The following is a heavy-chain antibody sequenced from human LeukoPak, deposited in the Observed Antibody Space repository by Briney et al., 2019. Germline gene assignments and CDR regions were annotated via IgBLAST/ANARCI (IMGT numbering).Heavy chain of an antibody. D-gene: IGHD3-3*01. CDR2: INPNSGGT. CDR1: GYTGTGYY. Sequence: GASVKLSCKASGYTGTGYYMHWVRQAPGQGLEWMGWINPNSGGTNYAQTFQGRVTMTTDTYISTAYMELSRLRSDDTAVYYCARDSRITIFGVVKYYFDYWGQGTLVTVSS. CDR3: ARDSRITIFGVVKYYFDY. J-gene: IGHJ4*02. V-gene: IGHV1-2*02.